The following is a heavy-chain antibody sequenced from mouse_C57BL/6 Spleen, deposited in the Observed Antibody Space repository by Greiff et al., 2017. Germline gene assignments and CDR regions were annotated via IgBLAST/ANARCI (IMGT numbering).Heavy chain of an antibody. V-gene: IGHV5-4*01. CDR1: GFTFSSYA. J-gene: IGHJ2*01. CDR3: AREGTYYSNSYFDY. D-gene: IGHD2-5*01. CDR2: ISDGGSYT. Sequence: EVKVVESGGGLVKPGGSLKLSCAASGFTFSSYAMSWVRQTPEKRLEWVATISDGGSYTYYPDNVKGRFTISRDNAKNNLYLQMSHLKSEDTAMYYCAREGTYYSNSYFDYWGQGTTLTVSS.